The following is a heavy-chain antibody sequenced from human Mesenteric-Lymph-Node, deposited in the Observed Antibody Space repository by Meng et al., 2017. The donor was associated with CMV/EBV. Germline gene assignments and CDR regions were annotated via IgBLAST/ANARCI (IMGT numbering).Heavy chain of an antibody. J-gene: IGHJ3*02. CDR1: GFTFSSYG. CDR2: IRFDGSNK. CDR3: ARARYFYGSNHAFAI. Sequence: GESLKISCAASGFTFSSYGMHWVRQAPGKGLEWVAFIRFDGSNKYCADSVKGRFTISRDNSKNTLYLQMNSLRAEDTAMYYCARARYFYGSNHAFAIWGQGTVVTVSS. V-gene: IGHV3-30*02. D-gene: IGHD3-10*01.